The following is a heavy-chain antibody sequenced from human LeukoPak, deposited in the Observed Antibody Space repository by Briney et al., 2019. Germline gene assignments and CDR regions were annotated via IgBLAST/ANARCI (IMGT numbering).Heavy chain of an antibody. J-gene: IGHJ4*02. V-gene: IGHV3-21*01. CDR1: GFTFSSYS. D-gene: IGHD3-10*01. CDR2: ISSSSSYI. Sequence: GGSLRLSCAASGFTFSSYSMNWVRQAPGKGLEWVSSISSSSSYIYYADSVKGRFTISRDNAKNSLYLQMNSLRAEGTAVYYCARDSPYYGSGSYGFDYWGQGTLVTVSS. CDR3: ARDSPYYGSGSYGFDY.